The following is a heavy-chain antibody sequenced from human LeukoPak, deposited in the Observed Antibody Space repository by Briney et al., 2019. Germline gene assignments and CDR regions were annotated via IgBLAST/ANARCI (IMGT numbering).Heavy chain of an antibody. D-gene: IGHD3-10*01. J-gene: IGHJ4*02. CDR2: ISGSGGST. CDR1: GITFSSYA. V-gene: IGHV3-23*01. CDR3: AKDSRSGSSLDY. Sequence: AGGSLRLSCAASGITFSSYAMSWVRQAPGKGLEWVSAISGSGGSTYYADSVKGRFTISRDNSKNTLYLQMNSLRAEDTAVYYCAKDSRSGSSLDYWGQGTLVTVSS.